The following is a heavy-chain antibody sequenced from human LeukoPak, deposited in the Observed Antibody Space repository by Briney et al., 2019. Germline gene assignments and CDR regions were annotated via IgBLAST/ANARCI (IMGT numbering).Heavy chain of an antibody. V-gene: IGHV3-21*01. CDR3: ARVVRGVFAQTYYYYGMDV. J-gene: IGHJ6*02. CDR1: GFTVSSNY. CDR2: ISSGSGYI. D-gene: IGHD3-10*01. Sequence: GGSLRLSCAASGFTVSSNYMSWVRQAPGKGLEWVSSISSGSGYIYYADSVKGRFTISRDNAKNSLYLQMNSLRAEDTAVYYCARVVRGVFAQTYYYYGMDVWGQGTTVTVSS.